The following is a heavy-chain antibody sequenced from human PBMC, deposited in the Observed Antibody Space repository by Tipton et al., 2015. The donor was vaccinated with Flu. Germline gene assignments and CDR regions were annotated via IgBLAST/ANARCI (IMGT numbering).Heavy chain of an antibody. CDR1: GFSVSSNY. J-gene: IGHJ4*02. Sequence: LRLSCAASGFSVSSNYMSWVRQAPGKGLEWIGYIYYSGSTNYNPSLKSRVTISVDTSKNQFSLKLSSVTAADTAVYYCARGYFRELDYWGQGTLVTVSS. V-gene: IGHV4-59*02. CDR3: ARGYFRELDY. CDR2: IYYSGST. D-gene: IGHD3-10*01.